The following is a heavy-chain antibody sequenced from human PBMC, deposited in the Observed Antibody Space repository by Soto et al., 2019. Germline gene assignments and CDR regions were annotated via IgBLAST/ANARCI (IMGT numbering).Heavy chain of an antibody. CDR3: AGWLLPTTHDAFDI. V-gene: IGHV5-51*01. D-gene: IGHD3-22*01. Sequence: PGESLQISCKGSGYSFTSYWIGCVRQMPGKGLEWMGIIYPGDSDTRYSPSFQGQVTISADESISTAYLQWSSLKASDTAMYYCAGWLLPTTHDAFDIWGEGTMVTVSS. CDR2: IYPGDSDT. CDR1: GYSFTSYW. J-gene: IGHJ3*02.